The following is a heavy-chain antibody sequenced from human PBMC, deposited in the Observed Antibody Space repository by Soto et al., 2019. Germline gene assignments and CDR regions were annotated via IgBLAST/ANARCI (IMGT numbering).Heavy chain of an antibody. CDR2: LSYDASNK. CDR1: GFTFSSYG. V-gene: IGHV3-30*18. Sequence: GGSLRLSCAASGFTFSSYGMHCVRQAPGEGLDWVAVLSYDASNKYYADSVKGRFTISRDNSKNALYLQMNSLRAEDTAVYYCANDVVVGATPGLGDYYYYYGMAVWGQGTTVTVSS. CDR3: ANDVVVGATPGLGDYYYYYGMAV. J-gene: IGHJ6*02. D-gene: IGHD1-26*01.